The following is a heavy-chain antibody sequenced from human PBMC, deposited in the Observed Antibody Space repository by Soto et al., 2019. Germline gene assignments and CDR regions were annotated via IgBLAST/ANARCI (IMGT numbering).Heavy chain of an antibody. Sequence: ASVKVSCKASGYTFTSYSMHWVRQAPGQGLEWMGIINPSGGSTSYAQKFQGRVTMTRDTSASTVYMELNSLRAEDTALYYCAKDRSRILYDYYMDVWGKGTTVTVSS. CDR3: AKDRSRILYDYYMDV. J-gene: IGHJ6*03. D-gene: IGHD2-15*01. V-gene: IGHV1-46*01. CDR2: INPSGGST. CDR1: GYTFTSYS.